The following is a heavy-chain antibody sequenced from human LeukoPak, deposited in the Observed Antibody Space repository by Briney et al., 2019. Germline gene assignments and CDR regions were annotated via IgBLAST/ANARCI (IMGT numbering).Heavy chain of an antibody. CDR2: GFASGST. CDR1: GGSISSFY. Sequence: SETLSLTCTVSGGSISSFYWSWIRQPAGKGLEWIGRGFASGSTIYNPSLKSRVTISVDESKNQFSLELKSVTAADTAVYYCARHDYSNYVRHWGQGTLISVSS. CDR3: ARHDYSNYVRH. V-gene: IGHV4-4*07. J-gene: IGHJ4*02. D-gene: IGHD4-11*01.